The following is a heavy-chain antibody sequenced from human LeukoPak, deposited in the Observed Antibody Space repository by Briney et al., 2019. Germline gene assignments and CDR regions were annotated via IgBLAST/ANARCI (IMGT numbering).Heavy chain of an antibody. CDR1: GGSISSYY. Sequence: SETLSVTCTVSGGSISSYYWSWIRQPPGKGLEWIGYIYYSGSTNYNPSLKSRVTISVDTSKNQFSLKLSSVTAADTAVYYCARATPYYDFWSGYYKGSWFDPWGQGTLVTVSS. V-gene: IGHV4-59*01. CDR2: IYYSGST. CDR3: ARATPYYDFWSGYYKGSWFDP. D-gene: IGHD3-3*01. J-gene: IGHJ5*02.